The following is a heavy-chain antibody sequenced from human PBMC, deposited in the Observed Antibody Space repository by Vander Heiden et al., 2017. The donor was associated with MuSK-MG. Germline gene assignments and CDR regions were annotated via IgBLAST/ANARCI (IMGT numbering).Heavy chain of an antibody. CDR3: ARQARGRDGSGSYVFDY. J-gene: IGHJ4*02. CDR1: GGSISSSSYY. CDR2: IYYSGST. Sequence: QLQLQESGPGLVTPSETLSLTCTVSGGSISSSSYYWGWIRQPPGKGLEWIGSIYYSGSTYYNPSLKSRVTISVDTSKNQFSLKLSSVTAADTAVYYCARQARGRDGSGSYVFDYWGQGTLVTVSS. V-gene: IGHV4-39*01. D-gene: IGHD3-10*01.